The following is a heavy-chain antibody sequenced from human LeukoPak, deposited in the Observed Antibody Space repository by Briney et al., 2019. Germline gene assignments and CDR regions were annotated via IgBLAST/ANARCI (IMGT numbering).Heavy chain of an antibody. CDR1: GYTFTSYG. Sequence: GASVKVSCKASGYTFTSYGISWVRQAPGQGLEWMGWISAYNGNTNYAQKLQGRVTMTTDTSTSTAYMELRSLRSDDTAVYYCARVIAAPRLWNYYYYYMDVWGKGTTVTVSS. J-gene: IGHJ6*03. D-gene: IGHD6-13*01. V-gene: IGHV1-18*01. CDR3: ARVIAAPRLWNYYYYYMDV. CDR2: ISAYNGNT.